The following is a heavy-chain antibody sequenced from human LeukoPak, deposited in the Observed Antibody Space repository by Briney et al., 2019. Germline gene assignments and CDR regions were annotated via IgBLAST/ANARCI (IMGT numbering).Heavy chain of an antibody. CDR1: GFTVRTYY. CDR2: IGGST. CDR3: ARVEAPGEGFDY. V-gene: IGHV3-66*01. J-gene: IGHJ4*02. Sequence: GGSLRLSCTASGFTVRTYYMNWVRQAPGKGLEWVSYIGGSTSYADSVKGRFTISRDTSKNTLYLRMNSLRVEDTAVYYCARVEAPGEGFDYWGQGTLVTVSS. D-gene: IGHD3-16*01.